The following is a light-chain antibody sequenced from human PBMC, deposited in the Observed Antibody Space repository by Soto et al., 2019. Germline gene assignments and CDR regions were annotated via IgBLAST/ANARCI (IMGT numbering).Light chain of an antibody. V-gene: IGLV2-8*01. J-gene: IGLJ3*02. CDR1: SGDIGAYNY. Sequence: QSVLTQSPSASASPGQSVTISCTGSSGDIGAYNYVSWYQQHPGKAPKLIIYEVNKRPSGVPDRFSGSKSGITASLTVSGLQADDEADYYCGANAGSNTWVFGGGTKVTVL. CDR3: GANAGSNTWV. CDR2: EVN.